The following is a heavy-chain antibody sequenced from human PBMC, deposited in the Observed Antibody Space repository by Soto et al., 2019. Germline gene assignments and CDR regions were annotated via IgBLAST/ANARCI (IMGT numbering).Heavy chain of an antibody. V-gene: IGHV4-30-4*02. CDR2: IFDSGTT. J-gene: IGHJ5*02. CDR1: GGSITSDYSC. D-gene: IGHD2-2*02. CDR3: ARGYCSSTICYIWDNWFDP. Sequence: SETLSLTCTVSGGSITSDYSCWSWIRQPPGEGLEWIGYIFDSGTTYNSPSLKSQVTVSVDTSKNQFSLKLSSVTAADTAVYYCARGYCSSTICYIWDNWFDPWGQGTLVTVSS.